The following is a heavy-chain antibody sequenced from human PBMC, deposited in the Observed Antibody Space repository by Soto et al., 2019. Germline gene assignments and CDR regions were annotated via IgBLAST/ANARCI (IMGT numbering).Heavy chain of an antibody. CDR2: ILYDGSKK. CDR1: GFTFSTYA. Sequence: QVQLVESGGGVVQPGRSLRLSCAASGFTFSTYAMHWVRQAPGKGLEWVAVILYDGSKKDYADSVKGRFTISRDNSKNTLYLKMNSLRAEDTAVYYCARVYIAWNDVGAMDVWGQGTTVTVSS. J-gene: IGHJ6*02. CDR3: ARVYIAWNDVGAMDV. D-gene: IGHD1-1*01. V-gene: IGHV3-30-3*01.